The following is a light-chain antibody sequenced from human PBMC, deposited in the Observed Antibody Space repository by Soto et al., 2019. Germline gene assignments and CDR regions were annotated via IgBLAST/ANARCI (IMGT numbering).Light chain of an antibody. CDR1: QSVSSN. J-gene: IGKJ1*01. CDR2: GAS. V-gene: IGKV3-15*01. CDR3: QQYNNWPPA. Sequence: EIVMTQSPATLSVSPGERATLSCRASQSVSSNLAWYQQQPGQAPRLLIYGASTRAIGIPARFSGSGSGTEFTLTISILQSEDFAVYYCQQYNNWPPAFDQGTKVEIK.